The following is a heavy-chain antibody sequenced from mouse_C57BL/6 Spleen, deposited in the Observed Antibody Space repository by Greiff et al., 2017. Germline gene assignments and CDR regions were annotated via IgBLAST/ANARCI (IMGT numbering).Heavy chain of an antibody. J-gene: IGHJ2*01. V-gene: IGHV1-9*01. CDR2: ILPGSGST. CDR1: GYTFTGYW. CDR3: ARQDDYYGSSYDYFDY. D-gene: IGHD1-1*01. Sequence: VQLQQSGAELMKPGASVKLSCKATGYTFTGYWIEWVKQRPGHGLEWIGEILPGSGSTNYNEKFKGKATFTADTSSNTAYMQLSSLTTEDSAIYYCARQDDYYGSSYDYFDYWGQGTTLTVSS.